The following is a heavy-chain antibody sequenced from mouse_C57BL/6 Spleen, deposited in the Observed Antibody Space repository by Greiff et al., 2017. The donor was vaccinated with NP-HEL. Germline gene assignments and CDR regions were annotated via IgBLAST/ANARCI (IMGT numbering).Heavy chain of an antibody. D-gene: IGHD1-1*01. CDR2: IDPSDSYT. Sequence: QVQLQQPGAELVMPGASVKLSCKASGYTFTSYWMHWVKQRPGQGLEWIGEIDPSDSYTNYNQKFKGKSTLTVDKSSSTAYMQLSSLTSEDSAVYYCARTGGNYYGSSYGYWGQGTTLTVSS. CDR1: GYTFTSYW. J-gene: IGHJ2*01. V-gene: IGHV1-69*01. CDR3: ARTGGNYYGSSYGY.